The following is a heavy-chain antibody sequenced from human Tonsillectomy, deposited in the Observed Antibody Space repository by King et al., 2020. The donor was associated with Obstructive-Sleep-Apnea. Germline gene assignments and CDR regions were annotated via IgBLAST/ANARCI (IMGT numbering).Heavy chain of an antibody. CDR2: IFDDGNNK. D-gene: IGHD3-10*01. Sequence: VQLVESGGGVVQPGRSLRLSCAASGFTFTSYSMHWVRQAPGKGLAWVAVIFDDGNNKDYADSVKGRFTISRDNSANTLYLQMNNLRADDTAIYYCAREYYGSGTDAFDIWGQGTRVTVSS. V-gene: IGHV3-30-3*01. J-gene: IGHJ3*02. CDR3: AREYYGSGTDAFDI. CDR1: GFTFTSYS.